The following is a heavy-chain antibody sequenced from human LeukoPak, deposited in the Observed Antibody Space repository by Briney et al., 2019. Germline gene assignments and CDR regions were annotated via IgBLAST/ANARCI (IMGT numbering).Heavy chain of an antibody. J-gene: IGHJ1*01. CDR1: RFTFSNYW. CDR3: ARAPSEIGGYYPEYFRH. CDR2: IKSDGRT. D-gene: IGHD3-22*01. V-gene: IGHV3-74*01. Sequence: WGSLRLSCAAARFTFSNYWMHWVRQAPGKGLVWVSRIKSDGRTNYADSVKGRFTISRDNAKNTVSLQMNSLRAEDTGVYYCARAPSEIGGYYPEYFRHWGQGTLVTVSS.